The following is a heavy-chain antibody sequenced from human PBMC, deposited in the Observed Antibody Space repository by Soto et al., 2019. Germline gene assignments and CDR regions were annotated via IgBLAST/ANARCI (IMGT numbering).Heavy chain of an antibody. D-gene: IGHD3-10*01. V-gene: IGHV4-34*01. J-gene: IGHJ4*02. CDR2: INHSGST. CDR3: VSNRVMYYYGSGSSSAIDY. CDR1: GGSFSGYY. Sequence: SETLSLTCAVYGGSFSGYYWSWIRQPPGKGLEWIGEINHSGSTNYNPSLKSRVTISVDTSKNQFSLKLSSVTAADTAVYYCVSNRVMYYYGSGSSSAIDYWGQGTLVTVSS.